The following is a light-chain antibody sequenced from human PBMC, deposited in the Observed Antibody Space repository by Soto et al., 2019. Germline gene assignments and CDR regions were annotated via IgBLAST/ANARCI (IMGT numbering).Light chain of an antibody. CDR1: SSNIGAGYD. V-gene: IGLV1-40*01. CDR2: GNS. J-gene: IGLJ2*01. CDR3: QSYDSSLSVYVV. Sequence: QAVVTQPPSVSGAPGQRVTISCTGSSSNIGAGYDVHWYQQLPGTAPKLLIYGNSNRPSGVPDRFSGSKSGTSAPLAITGLQAEDEADYYCQSYDSSLSVYVVFGGGTKLTVL.